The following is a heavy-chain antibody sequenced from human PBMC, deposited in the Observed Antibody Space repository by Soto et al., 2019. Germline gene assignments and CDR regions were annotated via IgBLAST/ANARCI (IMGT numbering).Heavy chain of an antibody. J-gene: IGHJ4*02. D-gene: IGHD3-22*01. V-gene: IGHV1-18*01. CDR3: AFLDYDNSGYPNDF. CDR2: ISAYNGNT. Sequence: QVQLVQSRAEVKKPGASVKVSCKASGYTFTSYGISWVRQAPGQGLEWMGWISAYNGNTNYAQKLQGRVTMTTDTSTSTAYMEVRSLRSDDTAMYYCAFLDYDNSGYPNDFWGQGTLVTVSS. CDR1: GYTFTSYG.